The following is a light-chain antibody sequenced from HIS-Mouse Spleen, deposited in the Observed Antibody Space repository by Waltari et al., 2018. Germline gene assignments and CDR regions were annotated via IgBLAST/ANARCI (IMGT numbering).Light chain of an antibody. CDR2: RNN. J-gene: IGLJ3*02. V-gene: IGLV1-47*01. CDR1: SSNIGSNY. CDR3: AAWDDSLSGPV. Sequence: QSVLTQPPSASGTPGQRVTISRSGSSSNIGSNYVYWYQQLPGTAPKLPIYRNNQRPSGVPDRFSGSKSGTSASLAISGLRSEDEADYYCAAWDDSLSGPVFGGGTKLTVL.